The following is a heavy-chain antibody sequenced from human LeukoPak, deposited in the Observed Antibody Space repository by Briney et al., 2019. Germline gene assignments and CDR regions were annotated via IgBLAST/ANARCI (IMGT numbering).Heavy chain of an antibody. Sequence: GGSLRLSCAASGFTFSSYSMNWVRQAPGKGLEWVSSISSSSSYIYHADSVKGRFTISRDNAKNSLYLQMNSLRAEDTAVYYCARERDGPYCSGGSCYVLDYWGQGTLVTVSS. CDR3: ARERDGPYCSGGSCYVLDY. CDR2: ISSSSSYI. D-gene: IGHD2-15*01. V-gene: IGHV3-21*01. CDR1: GFTFSSYS. J-gene: IGHJ4*02.